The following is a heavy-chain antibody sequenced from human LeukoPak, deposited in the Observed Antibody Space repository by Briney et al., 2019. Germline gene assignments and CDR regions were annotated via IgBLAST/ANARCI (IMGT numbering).Heavy chain of an antibody. CDR3: ARSYGDYITGAYAFDV. J-gene: IGHJ3*01. CDR1: GGSISNYY. D-gene: IGHD4-17*01. V-gene: IGHV4-59*08. CDR2: IYYSGST. Sequence: PSETLSLTCTVSGGSISNYYWSWIRQPPEKGLEWIGYIYYSGSTNYNPSLKSRLTISVDTSKNQFSLKLSSVTAADTAVYYCARSYGDYITGAYAFDVWGQGTMATVSS.